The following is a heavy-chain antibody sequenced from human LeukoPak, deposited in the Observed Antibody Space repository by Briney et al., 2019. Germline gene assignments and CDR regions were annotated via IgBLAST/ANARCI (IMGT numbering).Heavy chain of an antibody. CDR2: IYSGGST. D-gene: IGHD3-10*01. CDR3: ARENTMGRGFPRGFDI. V-gene: IGHV3-66*01. CDR1: GFTVSSNY. Sequence: PGGSLRLSCAVSGFTVSSNYMSWVRQAPGKGLEWVSIIYSGGSTYHAGSVKGRFTISRDNSKNTLYLQMNSLRAEDTAVYYCARENTMGRGFPRGFDIWGQGTMVTVSS. J-gene: IGHJ3*02.